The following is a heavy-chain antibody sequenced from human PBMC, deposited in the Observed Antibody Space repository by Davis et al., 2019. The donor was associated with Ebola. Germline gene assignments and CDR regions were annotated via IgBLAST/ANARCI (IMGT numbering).Heavy chain of an antibody. CDR1: GFTFSSYW. J-gene: IGHJ6*02. D-gene: IGHD2-2*01. CDR2: IKQDGSEK. CDR3: ASWDIVVVPAANRMFAGDV. Sequence: PGGSLRLSCAASGFTFSSYWMSWVRQAPGKGLEWVANIKQDGSEKNYVDSVTGRFTISRDNAKNPLYLQMNSLRAEDTAVYYCASWDIVVVPAANRMFAGDVWGQGTTVTVSS. V-gene: IGHV3-7*03.